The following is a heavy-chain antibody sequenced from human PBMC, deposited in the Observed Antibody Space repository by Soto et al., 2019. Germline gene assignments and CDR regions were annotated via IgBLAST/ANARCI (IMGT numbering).Heavy chain of an antibody. D-gene: IGHD6-13*01. CDR2: INPSGGSK. CDR1: GYTFTGYY. Sequence: QVQLVQSGAEVKKPGASVKVSCKASGYTFTGYYLHWVRQAPGQGLEGMGIINPSGGSKSYAQKFQGRVTMTRDTSTSTVYMELSSLRSEDTAVYYCARVSSWSCFDYWGQGTLVTVSS. CDR3: ARVSSWSCFDY. J-gene: IGHJ4*02. V-gene: IGHV1-46*01.